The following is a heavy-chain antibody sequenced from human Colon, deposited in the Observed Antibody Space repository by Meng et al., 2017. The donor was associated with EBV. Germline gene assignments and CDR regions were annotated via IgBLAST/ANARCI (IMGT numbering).Heavy chain of an antibody. CDR3: ARRGSRSGWYAYDY. CDR2: LYYSGST. J-gene: IGHJ4*02. Sequence: QLLESGPGLVKPSETRSLTCSASGCSICSETYYCGWIRQPPGKGLEWIGSLYYSGSTYSTPSLKSRVTISVDTSKTHFSLKLSSVTAADTAVYYCARRGSRSGWYAYDYWGQGTLVTVSS. CDR1: GCSICSETYY. V-gene: IGHV4-39*02. D-gene: IGHD6-19*01.